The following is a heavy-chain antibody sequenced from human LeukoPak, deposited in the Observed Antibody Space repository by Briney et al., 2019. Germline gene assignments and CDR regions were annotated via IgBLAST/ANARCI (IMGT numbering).Heavy chain of an antibody. CDR2: ISTSSSYI. CDR1: GFTFSSYS. J-gene: IGHJ6*03. D-gene: IGHD6-13*01. CDR3: AKEALYSSSWSTYYYYYMDV. Sequence: GGSLRLSCTASGFTFSSYSMNWVRQAPGKGLEWVSSISTSSSYIYYADSVKGRFTISRDNARNSLYLQMNTLRAEDTAVYYCAKEALYSSSWSTYYYYYMDVWGKGTTVTISS. V-gene: IGHV3-21*01.